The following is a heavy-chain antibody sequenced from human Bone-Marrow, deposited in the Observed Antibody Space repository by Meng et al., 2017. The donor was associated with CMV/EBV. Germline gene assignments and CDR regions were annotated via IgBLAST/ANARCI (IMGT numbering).Heavy chain of an antibody. CDR2: INHSGST. V-gene: IGHV4-34*01. CDR1: GVSFSGYY. D-gene: IGHD3-3*01. CDR3: ARQRGRGGFLKPVRGMDV. J-gene: IGHJ6*02. Sequence: GSLRLSCAVYGVSFSGYYWSWIRQPPGKGLEWIGEINHSGSTNYNPSLKSRVTISVDTSKNQFSLKLSSVTAADSAVYYCARQRGRGGFLKPVRGMDVWGQGTTVTVSS.